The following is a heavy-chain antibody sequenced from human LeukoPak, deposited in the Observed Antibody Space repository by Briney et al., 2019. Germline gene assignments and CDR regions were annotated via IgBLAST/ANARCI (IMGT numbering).Heavy chain of an antibody. CDR1: GGSFSGYY. CDR3: ARHGSSWYRKYYFDY. J-gene: IGHJ4*02. CDR2: INHSGST. Sequence: SETLSLTCAVYGGSFSGYYWSWIRQPPGKGLEWIGEINHSGSTNYNPSLKSRVTISVDTSKNQFSLKLSSVTAADTAVYYCARHGSSWYRKYYFDYWGQGTLVTVSS. V-gene: IGHV4-34*01. D-gene: IGHD6-13*01.